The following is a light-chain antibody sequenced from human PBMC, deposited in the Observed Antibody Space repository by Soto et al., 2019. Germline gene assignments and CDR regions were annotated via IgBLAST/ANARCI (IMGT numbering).Light chain of an antibody. Sequence: SVLTQPRSVSGSPGQSVTISCTGTSSDVGGYNYVSWYQQHPGKAPKLMIYDVSKRPSGVPDRFSGSKSGNTASLTISGLQAEDEADYYCCSYAGSYTYGFGTGTKVTVL. CDR2: DVS. J-gene: IGLJ1*01. CDR3: CSYAGSYTYG. CDR1: SSDVGGYNY. V-gene: IGLV2-11*01.